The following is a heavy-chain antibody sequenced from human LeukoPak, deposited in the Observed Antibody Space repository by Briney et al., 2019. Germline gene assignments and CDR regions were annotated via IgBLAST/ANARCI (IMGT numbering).Heavy chain of an antibody. CDR2: IYYSGST. V-gene: IGHV4-61*08. CDR3: ARETRTYSSSWDYYYYYGMDV. D-gene: IGHD6-13*01. J-gene: IGHJ6*02. CDR1: GGSISSGDYY. Sequence: SETLSLTCTVSGGSISSGDYYWSWIRQPPGKGLEWIGYIYYSGSTNYNPSLKSRVTISVDTSKNQFSLKLSSVTAADTAVYYCARETRTYSSSWDYYYYYGMDVWGQGTTVTVSS.